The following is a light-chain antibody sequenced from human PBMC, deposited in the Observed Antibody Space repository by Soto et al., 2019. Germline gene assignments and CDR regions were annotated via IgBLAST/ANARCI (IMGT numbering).Light chain of an antibody. CDR1: QSVTNNY. J-gene: IGKJ2*01. Sequence: EIVLTHSPGTLSLSPGERATLSCRASQSVTNNYLAWYQQKPGQAPRLLIYGASSRATGIPDRFSGSGSGTDFTLTISRLEPEDAAVYFCQQYAGSHIFGQGTKLEIK. CDR2: GAS. CDR3: QQYAGSHI. V-gene: IGKV3-20*01.